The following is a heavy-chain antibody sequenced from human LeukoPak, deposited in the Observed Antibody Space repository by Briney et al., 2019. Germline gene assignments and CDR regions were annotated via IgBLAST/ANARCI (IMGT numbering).Heavy chain of an antibody. J-gene: IGHJ4*02. V-gene: IGHV3-21*01. CDR2: LSSSSSYK. CDR3: ARGPSGYHNT. CDR1: GFIFTSYS. Sequence: GGSLRLSCAASGFIFTSYSMNWVRQAPGKGLEWVSSLSSSSSYKYYADSVKGRFTISRDNSKNTLYLQMNSLRAEDTAVYYCARGPSGYHNTGGQGTLVTVSS. D-gene: IGHD5-12*01.